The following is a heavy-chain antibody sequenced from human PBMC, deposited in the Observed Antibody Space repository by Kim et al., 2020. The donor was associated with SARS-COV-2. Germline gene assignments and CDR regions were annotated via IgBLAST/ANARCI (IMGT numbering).Heavy chain of an antibody. Sequence: GGSLRLSCAASGFTFSSYGMHWVRQAPGKGLEWVAVISYDGSNKYYADSVKGRFTISRDNSKNTLYLQMNSLRAEDTAVYYCAKDYLGDGYNFDYWGQGTLVTVSS. CDR3: AKDYLGDGYNFDY. CDR2: ISYDGSNK. J-gene: IGHJ4*02. CDR1: GFTFSSYG. D-gene: IGHD5-12*01. V-gene: IGHV3-30*18.